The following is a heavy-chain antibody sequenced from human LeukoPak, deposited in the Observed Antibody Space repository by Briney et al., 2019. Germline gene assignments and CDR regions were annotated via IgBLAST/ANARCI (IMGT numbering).Heavy chain of an antibody. CDR1: GFTFSSYW. Sequence: AGSLRLSCAASGFTFSSYWMHWVRHAPGKGLVWVSRINSDGSSTMYAGSGKGRFTICRDNARNTLYLQMNSLRAEDTAVYYCARDPMHLSPFVYWGQGTLVTVSS. J-gene: IGHJ4*02. V-gene: IGHV3-74*03. CDR2: INSDGSST. CDR3: ARDPMHLSPFVY.